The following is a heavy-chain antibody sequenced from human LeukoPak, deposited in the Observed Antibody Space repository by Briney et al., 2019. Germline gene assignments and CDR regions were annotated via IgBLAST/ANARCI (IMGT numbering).Heavy chain of an antibody. CDR1: GFTFNSYA. V-gene: IGHV4-34*01. CDR3: ARGGGWYYVDY. Sequence: GSLRLSCAASGFTFNSYAMSWIRQPPGKGLEWIGEINHSGSTNYNPSLKSRVTISVDTSKNQFSLKLSSVTAADTAVYYCARGGGWYYVDYWGQGTLVTVSS. J-gene: IGHJ4*02. CDR2: INHSGST. D-gene: IGHD6-19*01.